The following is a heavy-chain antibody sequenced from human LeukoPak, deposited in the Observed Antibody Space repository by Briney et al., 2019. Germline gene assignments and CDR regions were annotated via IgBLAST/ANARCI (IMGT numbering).Heavy chain of an antibody. CDR1: GFTFSSYA. CDR2: ISYDGSNK. D-gene: IGHD5-12*01. Sequence: PGRSLRLSCAASGFTFSSYAMHWVRQAPGKGLEWVAVISYDGSNKHYADSVKGRFTISRDNSKNTLYLQMNSLRAEDTAVYYCARDLPRGYSGYDRGLDYWGQGTLVTVSS. V-gene: IGHV3-30*04. CDR3: ARDLPRGYSGYDRGLDY. J-gene: IGHJ4*02.